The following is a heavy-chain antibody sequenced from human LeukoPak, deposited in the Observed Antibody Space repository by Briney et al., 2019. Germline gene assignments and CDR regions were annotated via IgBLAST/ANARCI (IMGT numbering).Heavy chain of an antibody. CDR3: ARDNWGFDY. CDR2: IWYDGSNK. J-gene: IGHJ4*02. CDR1: GFTFSTFG. D-gene: IGHD7-27*01. V-gene: IGHV3-33*08. Sequence: GGSLRLSCAASGFTFSTFGMHWVRQAPGKGPEWVAVIWYDGSNKYYADSVKGRFTISRDNFNNTLYLQMNSLRAEDTAVYYCARDNWGFDYWGQGTLVTVSS.